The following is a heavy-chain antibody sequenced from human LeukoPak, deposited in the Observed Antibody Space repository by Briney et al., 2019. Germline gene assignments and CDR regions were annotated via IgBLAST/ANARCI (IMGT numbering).Heavy chain of an antibody. Sequence: GGSLEISFKSSGFHFKNYWIGWVRPLPGKGLEGMGIIYPGDSDTRYSPSFQGQVTISADKSISTAYLQWSSLKASDTAMYYCARYCSSTSCHRWFDRWGQGTLVTVSS. CDR2: IYPGDSDT. V-gene: IGHV5-51*01. CDR1: GFHFKNYW. J-gene: IGHJ5*02. D-gene: IGHD2-2*01. CDR3: ARYCSSTSCHRWFDR.